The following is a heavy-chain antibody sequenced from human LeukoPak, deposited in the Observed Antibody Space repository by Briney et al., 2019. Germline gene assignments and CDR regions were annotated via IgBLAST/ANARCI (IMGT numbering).Heavy chain of an antibody. D-gene: IGHD6-13*01. CDR1: GFIISDYA. J-gene: IGHJ4*02. CDR3: VKDLYKGDSASWYFFHY. Sequence: GGSLRLSCSASGFIISDYAMHWVRQAPGKGLEYVSGISANGGSTYHADSVKGRFTISRDTSKNTLYLRMSSLRAEDTAMYYCVKDLYKGDSASWYFFHYWGQGTLVTVSS. CDR2: ISANGGST. V-gene: IGHV3-64D*06.